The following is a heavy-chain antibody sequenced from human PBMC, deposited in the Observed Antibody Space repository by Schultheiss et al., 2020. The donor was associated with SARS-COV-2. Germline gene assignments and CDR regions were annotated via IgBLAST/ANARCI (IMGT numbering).Heavy chain of an antibody. J-gene: IGHJ4*02. D-gene: IGHD3-9*01. CDR2: IYYSGST. Sequence: SETLSLTCTVSGGSISSGSYYWSWIRQPPGKGLEWIGYIYYSGSTNYNPSLKSRVTISVDTSKNQFSLKLSSVTAADTAVYYCARAPHFDWYYYFDYWGQGTLVTSPQ. CDR3: ARAPHFDWYYYFDY. CDR1: GGSISSGSYY. V-gene: IGHV4-61*01.